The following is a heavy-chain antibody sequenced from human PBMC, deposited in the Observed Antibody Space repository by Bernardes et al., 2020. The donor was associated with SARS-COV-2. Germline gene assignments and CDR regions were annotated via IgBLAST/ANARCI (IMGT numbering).Heavy chain of an antibody. CDR1: GYTFNSYG. V-gene: IGHV1-18*01. CDR2: ISAYNGNT. Sequence: ASVKVSCKASGYTFNSYGISWVRQAPGQGLEWMGWISAYNGNTNYAQKLQGRVTMTTDTSTSTAYMELRSLRSDDTAVYYCAMYSGYDYYYYYGMDVWGQVTTVTVSS. J-gene: IGHJ6*02. CDR3: AMYSGYDYYYYYGMDV. D-gene: IGHD5-12*01.